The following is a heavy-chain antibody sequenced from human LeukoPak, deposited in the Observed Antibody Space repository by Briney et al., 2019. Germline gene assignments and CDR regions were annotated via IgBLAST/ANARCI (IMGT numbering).Heavy chain of an antibody. CDR1: GFTFSNYA. J-gene: IGHJ4*02. Sequence: GGSLRLSCVGSGFTFSNYAMHWVRQAPGKGLEWVAVISYDGINKYHADSVKGRFTISRDNSKITLYLQMNSLRPEDTAVYYCAREQDFFDRNGYYHYWGQGTLVTVSS. CDR3: AREQDFFDRNGYYHY. D-gene: IGHD3-22*01. CDR2: ISYDGINK. V-gene: IGHV3-30-3*01.